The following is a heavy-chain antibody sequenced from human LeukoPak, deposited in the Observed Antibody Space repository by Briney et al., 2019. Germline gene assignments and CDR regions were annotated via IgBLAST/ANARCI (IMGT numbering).Heavy chain of an antibody. CDR1: GFTFSSYG. CDR3: ARVRGGNFDY. J-gene: IGHJ4*02. CDR2: IWYDGSNK. Sequence: GGSLRLSCAASGFTFSSYGMHWVRQAPGKGLEWVAVIWYDGSNKYYADSVKGRFIISRDNAKNSLFVQMNSLRAEDTAVYYCARVRGGNFDYWGQGTLVTVSS. V-gene: IGHV3-33*01. D-gene: IGHD3-10*01.